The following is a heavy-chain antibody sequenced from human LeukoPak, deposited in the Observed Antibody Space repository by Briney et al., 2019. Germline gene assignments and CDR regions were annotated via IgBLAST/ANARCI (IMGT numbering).Heavy chain of an antibody. J-gene: IGHJ4*02. D-gene: IGHD6-13*01. Sequence: GASVKVSCKASGYTFTSYYMHWVRQAPGQGLEWMGIINPSGGSTSYAQKFQGRVTMTRDMSTSTVYMELSSLRSEDTAVYYCAIGDDIAAALGSYFDYWGQGTLVTVSS. CDR2: INPSGGST. CDR1: GYTFTSYY. CDR3: AIGDDIAAALGSYFDY. V-gene: IGHV1-46*01.